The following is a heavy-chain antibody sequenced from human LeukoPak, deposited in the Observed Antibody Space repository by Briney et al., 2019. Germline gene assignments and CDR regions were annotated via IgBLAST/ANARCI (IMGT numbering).Heavy chain of an antibody. CDR3: ARDWGEYDFWSGYYYYGMDV. CDR1: GFTFSSYA. CDR2: ISYDGSNK. J-gene: IGHJ6*02. Sequence: PGGSLRLSCAASGFTFSSYAMHWVRQAPGKGLEWVAVISYDGSNKYYADSVKGRFTISRDNSKNTLYLQMNSLRAEDTAVYYCARDWGEYDFWSGYYYYGMDVWGQGTTATVSS. D-gene: IGHD3-3*01. V-gene: IGHV3-30-3*01.